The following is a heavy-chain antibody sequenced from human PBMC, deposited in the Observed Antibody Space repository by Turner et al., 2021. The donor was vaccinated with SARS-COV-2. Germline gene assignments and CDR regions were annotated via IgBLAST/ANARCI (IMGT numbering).Heavy chain of an antibody. CDR3: ASYYYDSSGYDYAFDY. J-gene: IGHJ4*02. CDR2: IYYSGST. Sequence: QVQLQESGTGLVKPSETLSLTCTVSGGSISSYYWSWIRQPPGKGLEWIGYIYYSGSTNYNPSLKSRVTISVDTSKNQFSLKLSSVTAADTAVYYCASYYYDSSGYDYAFDYWGQGTLVTVSS. V-gene: IGHV4-59*01. CDR1: GGSISSYY. D-gene: IGHD3-22*01.